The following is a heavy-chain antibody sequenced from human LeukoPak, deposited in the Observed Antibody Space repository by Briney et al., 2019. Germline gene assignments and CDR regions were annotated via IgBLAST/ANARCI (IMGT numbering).Heavy chain of an antibody. D-gene: IGHD3-10*01. Sequence: KPSETLSLTCTVSGGSISSSSYYWGWIRQPPGKGLEWIGSLYHSGGTFYNPSLKSRVTISVDTSKNQFSLKLNSVTAADTAVYYCAIPYYYGSGSWLYWGQGTLVTVSS. CDR2: LYHSGGT. CDR1: GGSISSSSYY. CDR3: AIPYYYGSGSWLY. J-gene: IGHJ4*02. V-gene: IGHV4-39*01.